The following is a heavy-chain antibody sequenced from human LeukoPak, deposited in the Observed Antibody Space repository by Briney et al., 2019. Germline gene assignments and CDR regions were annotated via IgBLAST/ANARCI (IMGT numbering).Heavy chain of an antibody. J-gene: IGHJ5*02. CDR1: GGSFSGYY. CDR3: ARGDGYNRFTDALYNWFDP. D-gene: IGHD5-24*01. V-gene: IGHV4-34*01. CDR2: INHSGST. Sequence: PSETLSLTCAVYGGSFSGYYWSWIRQPPGKGLEWIGEINHSGSTNYNPSLKSRVTISVDTSKNQFSLKLSSVTAADTAEYYCARGDGYNRFTDALYNWFDPWGQGTLVTVSS.